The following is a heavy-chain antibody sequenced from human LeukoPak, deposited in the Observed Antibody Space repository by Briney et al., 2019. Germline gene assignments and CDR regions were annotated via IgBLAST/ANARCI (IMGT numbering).Heavy chain of an antibody. Sequence: SETLSLTCTVSGGSIRSYYWNWIRQSPGKTLEWIGYIYYSGSTNYNPSLKSRVTISVDTSKSQFSLKLSSVTAADTAVYCCARDEGSQLNYFDYWGQGTLVTVSS. V-gene: IGHV4-59*01. J-gene: IGHJ4*02. CDR2: IYYSGST. CDR1: GGSIRSYY. CDR3: ARDEGSQLNYFDY. D-gene: IGHD2-2*01.